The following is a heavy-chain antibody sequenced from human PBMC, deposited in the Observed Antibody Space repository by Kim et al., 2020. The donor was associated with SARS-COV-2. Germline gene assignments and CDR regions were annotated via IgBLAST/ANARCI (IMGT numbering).Heavy chain of an antibody. D-gene: IGHD3-16*01. J-gene: IGHJ4*02. CDR3: ARGAEDYPMGPRRFDY. Sequence: RFQCRVTITADESTSTASMELSSLRSEDTAVYYCARGAEDYPMGPRRFDYWGQGTLVTVSS. V-gene: IGHV1-69*01.